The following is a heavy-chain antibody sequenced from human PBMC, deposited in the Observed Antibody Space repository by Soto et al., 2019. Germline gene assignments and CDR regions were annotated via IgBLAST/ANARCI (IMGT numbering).Heavy chain of an antibody. J-gene: IGHJ3*02. D-gene: IGHD2-2*01. CDR3: AHSRLDIVVVPAAFDAFDI. V-gene: IGHV2-5*02. CDR2: IYWDDDK. CDR1: GFSLSTSGVG. Sequence: QITLKESGPTLVKPTQTLTLTCTFSGFSLSTSGVGVGWIRQPPGKALEWRALIYWDDDKRYSPSLKSRLTITKDTSKNQVVLTMTNMDPVDTATYYCAHSRLDIVVVPAAFDAFDIWGQGTMVTVSS.